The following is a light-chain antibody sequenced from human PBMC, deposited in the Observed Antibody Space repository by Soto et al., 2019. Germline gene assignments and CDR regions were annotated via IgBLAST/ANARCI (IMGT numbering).Light chain of an antibody. CDR1: ESIGLW. V-gene: IGKV1-5*01. Sequence: DVQMTQSPSTLSASIGDRVTITCRASESIGLWLAWYQEKPGQAPKPLVYDASSLQSGVSSRFSGSGSGTEFTLTISSLTPDDFATYSCHQYSVFPWTFGQGTKVEIK. CDR2: DAS. CDR3: HQYSVFPWT. J-gene: IGKJ1*01.